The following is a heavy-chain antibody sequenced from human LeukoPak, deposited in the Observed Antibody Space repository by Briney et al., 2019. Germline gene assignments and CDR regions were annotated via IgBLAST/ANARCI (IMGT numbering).Heavy chain of an antibody. D-gene: IGHD3-3*01. CDR2: ISWNSGSI. V-gene: IGHV3-9*01. CDR3: AKSAGYDFWSGVWVDY. CDR1: GFTFDDYA. Sequence: GGSLRLSCAASGFTFDDYAMHWVRQAPGKGLEWVSGISWNSGSIGYADSVKGRFTISRDNSKNTLYLQMNSLRAEDTAVYYCAKSAGYDFWSGVWVDYWGQGTLVTVSS. J-gene: IGHJ4*02.